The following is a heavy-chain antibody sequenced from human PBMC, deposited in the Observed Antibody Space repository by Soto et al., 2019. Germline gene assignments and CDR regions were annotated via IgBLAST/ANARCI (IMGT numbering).Heavy chain of an antibody. J-gene: IGHJ4*02. D-gene: IGHD3-22*01. V-gene: IGHV4-30-4*01. CDR2: IYYSGST. CDR1: GDSISNSDYY. Sequence: SETLSLTCTVSGDSISNSDYYWNWIRQSPGKGLEWIAYIYYSGSTSYNPSLKSRVTISVDTSKNQFSLKLSSVTAADTAVYYCARGVDYYDSSGYYYDYWGQGTLVTVSS. CDR3: ARGVDYYDSSGYYYDY.